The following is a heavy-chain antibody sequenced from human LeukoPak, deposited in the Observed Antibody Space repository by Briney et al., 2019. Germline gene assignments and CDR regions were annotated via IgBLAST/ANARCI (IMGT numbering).Heavy chain of an antibody. D-gene: IGHD3-9*01. V-gene: IGHV3-23*01. Sequence: GSLRLSCAASGFTFSSYAMSWVRQAPGKGLEWVSAISGSGGSTYYADSVKGRFTISRDNSKNTLYLQMNSLRAEDTAVYYCAKGSYRANLRYFDWLSRAYFDYWGQGTLVTVSS. J-gene: IGHJ4*02. CDR3: AKGSYRANLRYFDWLSRAYFDY. CDR2: ISGSGGST. CDR1: GFTFSSYA.